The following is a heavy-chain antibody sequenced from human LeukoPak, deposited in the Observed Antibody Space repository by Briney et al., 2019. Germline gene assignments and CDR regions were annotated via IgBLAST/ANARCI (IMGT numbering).Heavy chain of an antibody. D-gene: IGHD2-2*02. J-gene: IGHJ4*02. CDR2: IYYSGST. Sequence: SETLSLTCTVSGGSISSSTYSWGWIRQPPGTGLEWIGTIYYSGSTSYNPSLKSRVTLSVDTSKNQSSLKLSSVTAADTAMYYCARRKYIRGPDVVNPFDYWGQGTLVTVSS. CDR1: GGSISSSTYS. V-gene: IGHV4-39*01. CDR3: ARRKYIRGPDVVNPFDY.